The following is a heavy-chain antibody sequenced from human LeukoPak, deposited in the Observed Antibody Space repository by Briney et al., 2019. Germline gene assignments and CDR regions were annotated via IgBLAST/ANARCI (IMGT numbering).Heavy chain of an antibody. CDR2: INPNSGGT. V-gene: IGHV1-2*06. Sequence: ASVKVSCKASGYTFTGYYMHWVRQATGQGLEWMGRINPNSGGTNYAQKFQDRVTMTRDTSISTAYMELSRLRSDDTAVYYCARGGTDYGDYGNYWGQGTLVTVSS. CDR1: GYTFTGYY. D-gene: IGHD4-17*01. J-gene: IGHJ4*02. CDR3: ARGGTDYGDYGNY.